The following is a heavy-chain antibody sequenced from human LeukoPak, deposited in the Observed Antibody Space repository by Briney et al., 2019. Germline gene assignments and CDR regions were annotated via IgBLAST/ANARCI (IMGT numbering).Heavy chain of an antibody. J-gene: IGHJ2*01. CDR2: INHSGGT. Sequence: SETLSLTCAVYAGSLSGYYWSWIRQPPGKGLEWIGEINHSGGTNYIPSLKSRLTISVDTSKNQFSLRLSSVTAADTAMYYCARGPAGDWYFDLWGRGTLVTVSS. CDR1: AGSLSGYY. D-gene: IGHD3-10*01. V-gene: IGHV4-34*01. CDR3: ARGPAGDWYFDL.